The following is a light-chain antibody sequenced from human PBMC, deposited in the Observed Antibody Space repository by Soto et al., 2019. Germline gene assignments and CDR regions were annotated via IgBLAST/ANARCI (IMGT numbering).Light chain of an antibody. CDR1: QSISTN. CDR2: GAS. CDR3: QQFSSYPLT. Sequence: IVLTQSPATLSVSPGERATLSCRASQSISTNLAWYQQKPGQPPRLLIYGASTRATGIPDRFSGGGSGTDFTLTISRLEPEDFAVYYCQQFSSYPLTFGGGTKVDIK. V-gene: IGKV3D-15*01. J-gene: IGKJ4*01.